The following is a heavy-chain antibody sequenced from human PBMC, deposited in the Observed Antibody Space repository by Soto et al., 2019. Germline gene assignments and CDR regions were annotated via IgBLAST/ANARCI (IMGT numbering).Heavy chain of an antibody. CDR1: GYTFTSYG. J-gene: IGHJ4*02. V-gene: IGHV1-18*01. CDR3: ARDAPLPYYYGPGDFGY. Sequence: GASVKVSCKASGYTFTSYGISWVRQAPGQGLEWMGWISAYNGNTNYAQKLQGRVTMTTDTSTSTAYMELRSLRSDDTAVYYCARDAPLPYYYGPGDFGYWGQGTLVTVSS. CDR2: ISAYNGNT. D-gene: IGHD3-10*01.